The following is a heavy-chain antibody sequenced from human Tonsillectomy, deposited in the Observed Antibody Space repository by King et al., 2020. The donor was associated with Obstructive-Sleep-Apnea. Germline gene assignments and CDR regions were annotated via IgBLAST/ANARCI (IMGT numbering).Heavy chain of an antibody. J-gene: IGHJ6*02. D-gene: IGHD1-26*01. CDR3: TADWLGATPSDYYYGMDV. CDR1: GFTFRRST. Sequence: QLVESGPEVKKPGTSVKVSYKASGFTFRRSTIQWVRQARGQGLEWMGWIVVGSDNTNSAQKFQERVTITRDMSTNTVYMELSSLRSEDTAVYYCTADWLGATPSDYYYGMDVWGQGTTVIVSS. CDR2: IVVGSDNT. V-gene: IGHV1-58*02.